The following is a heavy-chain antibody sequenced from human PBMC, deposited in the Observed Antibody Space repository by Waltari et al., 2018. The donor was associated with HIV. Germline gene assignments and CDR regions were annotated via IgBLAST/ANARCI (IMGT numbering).Heavy chain of an antibody. D-gene: IGHD4-17*01. CDR2: ISSSSSTI. V-gene: IGHV3-48*04. Sequence: TFSSYSMNWVRQAPGKGLEWVSYISSSSSTIYYADSVKGRFTISRDNAKNSLYLQMNSLRAEDTAVYYCARALASTVKTGMDVWGQGTTVTVSS. J-gene: IGHJ6*02. CDR3: ARALASTVKTGMDV. CDR1: TFSSYS.